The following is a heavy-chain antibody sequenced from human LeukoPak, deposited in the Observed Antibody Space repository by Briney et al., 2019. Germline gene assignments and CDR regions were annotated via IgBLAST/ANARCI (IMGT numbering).Heavy chain of an antibody. D-gene: IGHD3-22*01. CDR3: AYRSLDYYDSSGYSGAEYFQH. V-gene: IGHV2-5*02. CDR1: GFSLSTSGVG. CDR2: IYWDDDK. J-gene: IGHJ1*01. Sequence: SGPTLVKPTQTLTLTCTFSGFSLSTSGVGVGWIRQPPGKALEWLALIYWDDDKRYSPPLKSRLTITKDTSKNQVVLTMTNMDPVDTATYYCAYRSLDYYDSSGYSGAEYFQHWGQGTLVTVSS.